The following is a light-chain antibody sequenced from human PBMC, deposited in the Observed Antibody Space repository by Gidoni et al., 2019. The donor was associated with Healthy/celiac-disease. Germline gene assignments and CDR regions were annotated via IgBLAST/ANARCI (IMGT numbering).Light chain of an antibody. CDR3: NSRDSSGNHLV. V-gene: IGLV3-19*01. CDR1: SLRSSY. CDR2: GKN. J-gene: IGLJ2*01. Sequence: SSELTQDPAVSVALGQTVRMTCQGDSLRSSYASWYQQKPGQAPVLAIDGKNNRPSGIPDRFSGSSSGNTASLTITGPQAEDEADEYCNSRDSSGNHLVFGGGTKLTVL.